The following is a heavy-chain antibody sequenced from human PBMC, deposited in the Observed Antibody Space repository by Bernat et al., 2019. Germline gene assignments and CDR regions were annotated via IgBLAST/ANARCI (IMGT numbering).Heavy chain of an antibody. Sequence: QVQLVQSGSELKKPGASVKVSCKASGYTFTSYAMNWVRQAPGQGLEWMGWINTNTGNPTYGQGFTGRFVFSLDTSVSTAYLQISSLKAEDTAVYYCARGPAYYAYIWGSYRYTPLQYFPHWGQGTLVTVSS. V-gene: IGHV7-4-1*02. CDR2: INTNTGNP. D-gene: IGHD3-16*02. CDR1: GYTFTSYA. J-gene: IGHJ1*01. CDR3: ARGPAYYAYIWGSYRYTPLQYFPH.